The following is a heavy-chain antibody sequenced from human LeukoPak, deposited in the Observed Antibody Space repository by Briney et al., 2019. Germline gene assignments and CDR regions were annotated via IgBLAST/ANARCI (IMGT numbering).Heavy chain of an antibody. CDR3: ARDLGHSYGYPVGAFDV. CDR2: INWSGGRT. J-gene: IGHJ3*01. D-gene: IGHD5-18*01. CDR1: GFTFDDYD. Sequence: RSGGSLRLSYAAFGFTFDDYDINWVRQVPGKGLEWVSGINWSGGRTAYADSVKGRFTISRDNAKNSLYLQMNSLTAEDTALYYCARDLGHSYGYPVGAFDVWGQGTMVTVSS. V-gene: IGHV3-20*03.